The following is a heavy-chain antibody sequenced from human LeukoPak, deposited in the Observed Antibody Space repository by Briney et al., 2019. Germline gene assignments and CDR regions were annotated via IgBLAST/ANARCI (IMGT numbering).Heavy chain of an antibody. Sequence: GASVKVSCKASGYTFTGYYMHWVRQAPGQGLEWMGRINPNSGGTNYAQKFQGRVTMTRDTSISTAYMELSRLRSDDTAVYYCARAPLNGDYIDYWGQGTLVTVSS. CDR1: GYTFTGYY. D-gene: IGHD4-17*01. J-gene: IGHJ4*02. CDR3: ARAPLNGDYIDY. CDR2: INPNSGGT. V-gene: IGHV1-2*06.